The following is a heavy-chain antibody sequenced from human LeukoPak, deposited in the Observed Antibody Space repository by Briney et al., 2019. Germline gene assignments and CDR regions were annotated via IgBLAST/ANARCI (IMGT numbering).Heavy chain of an antibody. CDR2: IYTSGST. D-gene: IGHD6-25*01. Sequence: SQTLSLTCTVSGGSISSGSYYWSWIRQPAGKGLEWIGRIYTSGSTNYSPSLKSRVTISVDTSKNQFSLKLSSVTAADTAVYYCARERTSPIAATDYWGQGTLVTVSS. CDR1: GGSISSGSYY. J-gene: IGHJ4*02. V-gene: IGHV4-61*02. CDR3: ARERTSPIAATDY.